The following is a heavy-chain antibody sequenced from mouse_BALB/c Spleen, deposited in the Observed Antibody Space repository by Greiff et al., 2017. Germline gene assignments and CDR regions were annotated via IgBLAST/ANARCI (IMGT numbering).Heavy chain of an antibody. CDR3: TRLLRLPPWFAY. J-gene: IGHJ3*01. CDR1: GYTFTSYW. V-gene: IGHV1S22*01. CDR2: IYPGSGST. Sequence: KQPGSELVRPGASVKLSCKASGYTFTSYWMHWVKQRPGQGLEWIGNIYPGSGSTNYDEKFKSKATLTVDTSSSTAYMQLSSLTSEDSAVYYCTRLLRLPPWFAYWGQGTLVTVSA. D-gene: IGHD1-2*01.